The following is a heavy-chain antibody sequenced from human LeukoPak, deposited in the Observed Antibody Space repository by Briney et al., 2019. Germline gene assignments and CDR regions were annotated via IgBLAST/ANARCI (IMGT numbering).Heavy chain of an antibody. V-gene: IGHV4-31*03. CDR1: GGSFSSGGYY. CDR2: IYYSGST. J-gene: IGHJ4*02. Sequence: PSQTLSLTCTVSGGSFSSGGYYWSWIRQHPGTGLEWIGYIYYSGSTYYNPSLKSRVTISVDTSKNQFSLKLSSVTAADTAVYYCARSAPVRGVLFDYWGQGTLVTVSS. D-gene: IGHD3-10*01. CDR3: ARSAPVRGVLFDY.